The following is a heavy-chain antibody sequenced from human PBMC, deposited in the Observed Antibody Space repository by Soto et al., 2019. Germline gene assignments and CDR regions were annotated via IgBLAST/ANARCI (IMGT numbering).Heavy chain of an antibody. CDR1: GGSFSGYY. J-gene: IGHJ5*02. CDR2: INHSGST. D-gene: IGHD3-3*01. CDR3: ARGSRITIFGVVIWGHSGAWFDP. V-gene: IGHV4-34*01. Sequence: PSETLSLTCAVYGGSFSGYYWSWIRQPPGKGLEWIGEINHSGSTNYNPSLKSLVTISVDTSKNQFSLKLCSVTAADTAVYYCARGSRITIFGVVIWGHSGAWFDPWGQGTLVTVSS.